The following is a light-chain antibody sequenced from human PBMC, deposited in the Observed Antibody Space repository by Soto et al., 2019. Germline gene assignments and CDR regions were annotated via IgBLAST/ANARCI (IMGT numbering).Light chain of an antibody. Sequence: DIVMTQSPLSLSVTPGEPASISCRSSQSLLHRSGYHYLDWYLQKPGQSPQVLIYLGSNRASGVPDRFSGSGSGTDFTLKISRVEAEDVGVYYCMQALQTAYTFGQGTKLEIK. J-gene: IGKJ2*01. CDR2: LGS. CDR1: QSLLHRSGYHY. V-gene: IGKV2-28*01. CDR3: MQALQTAYT.